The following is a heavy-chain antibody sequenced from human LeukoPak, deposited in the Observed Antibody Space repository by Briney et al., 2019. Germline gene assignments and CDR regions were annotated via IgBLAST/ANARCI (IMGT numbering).Heavy chain of an antibody. Sequence: VASVKVSCKASGGTFSSYAISWVRQAPGQGPEWMGGIIPIFGTANYAQKFQGRVTITADESTSTAYMELSSLRSEDTAVYYCARLGPPVEMATISDYWGQGTLVTVSS. D-gene: IGHD5-24*01. J-gene: IGHJ4*02. V-gene: IGHV1-69*01. CDR1: GGTFSSYA. CDR3: ARLGPPVEMATISDY. CDR2: IIPIFGTA.